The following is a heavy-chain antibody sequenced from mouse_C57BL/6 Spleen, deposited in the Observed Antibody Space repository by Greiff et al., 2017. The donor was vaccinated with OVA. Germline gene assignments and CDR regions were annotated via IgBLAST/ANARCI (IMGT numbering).Heavy chain of an antibody. CDR2: IDPSDSET. J-gene: IGHJ4*01. Sequence: QVQLQQPGAELVRPGSSVKLSCKASGYTFTSYWMHWVKQRPIQGLEWIGNIDPSDSETHYNQKFKDKATLTVDKSSSTAYMQLSSLTSEDSAVYYCAREGIYYCKGCMDYWGQGTSVTVSS. CDR1: GYTFTSYW. D-gene: IGHD2-1*01. V-gene: IGHV1-52*01. CDR3: AREGIYYCKGCMDY.